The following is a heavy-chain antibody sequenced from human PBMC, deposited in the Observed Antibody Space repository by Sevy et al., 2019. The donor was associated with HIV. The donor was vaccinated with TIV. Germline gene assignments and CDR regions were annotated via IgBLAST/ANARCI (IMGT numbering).Heavy chain of an antibody. J-gene: IGHJ6*03. CDR3: ARGRYGGNLTYYYYYMDV. CDR1: GGSFSGYY. D-gene: IGHD2-21*02. CDR2: INHSGST. Sequence: SETLSLTCAVYGGSFSGYYWSWIRQPPGKGLEWIGEINHSGSTNYNPSLKSRVTISVDTSKNQFSLKLSSVTAADTAVYYCARGRYGGNLTYYYYYMDVWGKGTTVTVSS. V-gene: IGHV4-34*01.